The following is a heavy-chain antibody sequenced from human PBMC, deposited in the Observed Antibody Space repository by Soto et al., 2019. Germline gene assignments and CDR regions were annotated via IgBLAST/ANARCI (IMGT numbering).Heavy chain of an antibody. D-gene: IGHD3-10*01. CDR1: GFTFSDHY. CDR2: TRNKANSYTT. CDR3: AKTTYGSGSYYFDY. Sequence: EVQLVESGGGLVQPGGSLRLSCAASGFTFSDHYMDWVRQAPGKGLEWVGRTRNKANSYTTEYAASVKGRFSISRDDSKTALYLQMNSLKTEDTAVYYCAKTTYGSGSYYFDYWGQGTLVTVSS. J-gene: IGHJ4*02. V-gene: IGHV3-72*01.